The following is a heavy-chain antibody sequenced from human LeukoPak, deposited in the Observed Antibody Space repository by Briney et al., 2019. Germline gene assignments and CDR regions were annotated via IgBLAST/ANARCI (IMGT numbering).Heavy chain of an antibody. CDR1: GFTFSSYA. V-gene: IGHV3-23*01. D-gene: IGHD2-21*02. J-gene: IGHJ3*01. CDR3: AKPKLLHAFDF. Sequence: GRSLRLSCAASGFTFSSYAMHWVRQSPGKGLEWVSAINGDGGNTYYAGSVKGRFTISRDNSKNTLYLQMNSLRVDDTAVYYCAKPKLLHAFDFWGQGTMVSVSS. CDR2: INGDGGNT.